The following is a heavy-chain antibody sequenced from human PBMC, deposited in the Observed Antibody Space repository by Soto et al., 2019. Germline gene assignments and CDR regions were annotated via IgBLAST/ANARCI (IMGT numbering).Heavy chain of an antibody. CDR1: GGTFSSYA. CDR2: IIPIFGTA. V-gene: IGHV1-69*13. CDR3: ARVGGGYCSSTSCYSHFDY. D-gene: IGHD2-2*01. Sequence: ASVKVSCKASGGTFSSYAISWVRQAPGQGLEWMGGIIPIFGTANYAQKFQGRVTITADESTSTAYMELSSLRSEDTAVYYCARVGGGYCSSTSCYSHFDYWGQGTLVTVSS. J-gene: IGHJ4*02.